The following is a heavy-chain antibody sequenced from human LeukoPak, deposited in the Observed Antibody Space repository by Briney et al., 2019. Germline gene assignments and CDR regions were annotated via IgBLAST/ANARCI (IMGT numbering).Heavy chain of an antibody. Sequence: GGSLRLSCAASGFTFSVYALHWVRQAPGKGLECVSAINTDGGATYYANSVTGRFTISRDNSKNSLYLQMNSLRTEDTALYYCAKDYNFDFSNSYFDYWGQGTLVTVSS. V-gene: IGHV3-43*02. D-gene: IGHD4-11*01. CDR2: INTDGGAT. J-gene: IGHJ4*02. CDR1: GFTFSVYA. CDR3: AKDYNFDFSNSYFDY.